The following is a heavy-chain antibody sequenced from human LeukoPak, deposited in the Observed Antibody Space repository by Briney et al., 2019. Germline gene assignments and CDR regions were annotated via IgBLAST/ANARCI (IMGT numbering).Heavy chain of an antibody. J-gene: IGHJ6*03. CDR2: INHSGST. V-gene: IGHV4-39*07. CDR1: GGSISSSSYY. Sequence: SETLSLTCTVPGGSISSSSYYWGWIRQPPGKGLEWIGEINHSGSTNYNPSLKSRVTISVDTSKNQFSLKLSSVTAADTAVYYCARRVRLPYGDHYYYYYYMDVWGKGTTVTVSS. D-gene: IGHD4-17*01. CDR3: ARRVRLPYGDHYYYYYYMDV.